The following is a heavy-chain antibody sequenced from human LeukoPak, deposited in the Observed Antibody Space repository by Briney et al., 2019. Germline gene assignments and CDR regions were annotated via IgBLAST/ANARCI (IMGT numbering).Heavy chain of an antibody. D-gene: IGHD2-2*01. CDR1: GGSFSGYY. CDR2: INHSGST. J-gene: IGHJ5*02. CDR3: TRGQSYGSSLIIVVVPAAGWFDP. Sequence: SETLSLTCAVYGGSFSGYYWSWIRQPPGKGLEWIGEINHSGSTNYNPSLKSRVTISVDTSNNQFSLKRSNVTAADTAVYYCTRGQSYGSSLIIVVVPAAGWFDPWGQGTLVTVSS. V-gene: IGHV4-34*01.